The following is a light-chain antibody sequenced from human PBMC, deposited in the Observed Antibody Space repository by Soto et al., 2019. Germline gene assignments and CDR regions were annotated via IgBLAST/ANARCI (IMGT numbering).Light chain of an antibody. CDR1: QSVSSN. CDR2: GAS. V-gene: IGKV3-11*01. CDR3: QQRSNWPPT. Sequence: EIVMTQSPATLSVSPGERATLSCRASQSVSSNLAWYQQKPGQAPRLLIYGASNRATGIPARFSGSGSGTDFTLTISRLEPEDFAVYICQQRSNWPPTFGQGTRLEI. J-gene: IGKJ5*01.